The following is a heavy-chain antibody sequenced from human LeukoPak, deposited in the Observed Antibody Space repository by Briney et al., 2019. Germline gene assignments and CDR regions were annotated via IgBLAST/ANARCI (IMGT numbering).Heavy chain of an antibody. D-gene: IGHD5-12*01. Sequence: SETLSLTCTVSGGSISSYYWSWIRQPPGKGLEWIGYIYYSGSTNYNPSLKSRVTISVDTSKNQFSLKLSSVTAADTAVYYCARGLSGCDYSNWFDPWGQGTLVTVSS. CDR3: ARGLSGCDYSNWFDP. V-gene: IGHV4-59*01. J-gene: IGHJ5*02. CDR2: IYYSGST. CDR1: GGSISSYY.